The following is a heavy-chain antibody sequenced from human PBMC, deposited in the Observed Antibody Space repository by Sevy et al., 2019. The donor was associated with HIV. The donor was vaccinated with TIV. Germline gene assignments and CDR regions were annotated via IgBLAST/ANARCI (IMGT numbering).Heavy chain of an antibody. CDR1: GGTFSSYA. J-gene: IGHJ6*03. V-gene: IGHV1-69*06. Sequence: ASVKVSCKASGGTFSSYAISWVRQAPGQGLEWMGGIIPIFGTANYAQKFQDRVTITADKSTSTAYMELSSLRSEDTAVYYCARVKETYYYGSGSLGYMDVWGKGTTVTVSS. CDR3: ARVKETYYYGSGSLGYMDV. CDR2: IIPIFGTA. D-gene: IGHD3-10*01.